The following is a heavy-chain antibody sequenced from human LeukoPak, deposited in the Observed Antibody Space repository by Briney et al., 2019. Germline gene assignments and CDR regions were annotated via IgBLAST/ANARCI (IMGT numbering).Heavy chain of an antibody. J-gene: IGHJ4*02. CDR1: GFTFSFYE. Sequence: TGGSLRLSCATSGFTFSFYEMNWVRQAPGKGLEWVSYISSSGTTIYYADSVKGRFTISRDNAKNSLYLQMNNLRAEDTAVYYCAGDAHDFGFYWGQGSLVTVSS. D-gene: IGHD4/OR15-4a*01. CDR2: ISSSGTTI. CDR3: AGDAHDFGFY. V-gene: IGHV3-48*03.